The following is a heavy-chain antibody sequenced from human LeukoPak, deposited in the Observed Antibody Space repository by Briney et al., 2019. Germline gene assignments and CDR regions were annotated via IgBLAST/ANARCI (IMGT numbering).Heavy chain of an antibody. V-gene: IGHV3-30*02. CDR3: AKDREGD. CDR1: GFIFSNHG. Sequence: PGGSLRLSCAASGFIFSNHGMNWVRQAPGKGLEWVAFIRYDGSNKYYADSVKGRFTISRDNSKNTLYLQMNSLRAEDTAVYYCAKDREGDWGQGTLVTVSS. CDR2: IRYDGSNK. J-gene: IGHJ4*02.